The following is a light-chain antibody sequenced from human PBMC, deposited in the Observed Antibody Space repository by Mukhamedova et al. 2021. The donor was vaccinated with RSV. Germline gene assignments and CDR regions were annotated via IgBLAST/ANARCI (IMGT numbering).Light chain of an antibody. CDR3: SSYAGSNNLI. Sequence: VTISCTGTSSDVGGYNYVSWYQQHPGKAPKLMIYEVTKRPSGVPDCFSGSKSGNTASLTVSGLQAEDEADYYCSSYAGSNNLIFG. CDR1: SSDVGGYNY. J-gene: IGLJ2*01. CDR2: EVT. V-gene: IGLV2-8*01.